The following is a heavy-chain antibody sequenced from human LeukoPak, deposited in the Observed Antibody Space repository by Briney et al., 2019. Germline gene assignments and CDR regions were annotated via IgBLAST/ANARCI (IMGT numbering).Heavy chain of an antibody. D-gene: IGHD3-22*01. V-gene: IGHV3-23*01. CDR1: GFTFSSYA. CDR2: ISGSGGST. Sequence: GGSLRLSCAASGFTFSSYAMSWVRQAPGKGLEWVSAISGSGGSTYYADSVKGRFTISRDNSKNTLYLQMNSLRAEDTAVYYCATAITTPGRYYYGMDVWGQGTTVTVSS. CDR3: ATAITTPGRYYYGMDV. J-gene: IGHJ6*02.